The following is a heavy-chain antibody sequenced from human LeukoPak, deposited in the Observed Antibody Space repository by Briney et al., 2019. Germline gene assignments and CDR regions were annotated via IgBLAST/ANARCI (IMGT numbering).Heavy chain of an antibody. D-gene: IGHD3-16*02. CDR3: ANSWSFSGPQKLSNYVWGSYLPGDY. CDR2: ISGSGVST. CDR1: GFRFSSYA. Sequence: SGGSLRLACAASGFRFSSYAMSWVRQAPGKGLEWVSAISGSGVSTYYADSVKGRFTISRDNSKNTLYLQMNSLRAEDTAVYYCANSWSFSGPQKLSNYVWGSYLPGDYWGQGTLVTVSS. J-gene: IGHJ4*02. V-gene: IGHV3-23*01.